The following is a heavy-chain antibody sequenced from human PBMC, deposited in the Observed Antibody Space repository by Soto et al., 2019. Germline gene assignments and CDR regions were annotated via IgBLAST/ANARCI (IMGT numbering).Heavy chain of an antibody. Sequence: ASVKVSCKASGYTFTSYAMHWVRQAPGQRLEWMGWINAGNGNTKYSQKFQGRVTITRDTSASTAYMELSSLRSEDTAVYYCAKDYYGDSFPRYSYYGMDVWGQGTTVTVSS. CDR2: INAGNGNT. CDR3: AKDYYGDSFPRYSYYGMDV. V-gene: IGHV1-3*01. CDR1: GYTFTSYA. D-gene: IGHD4-17*01. J-gene: IGHJ6*02.